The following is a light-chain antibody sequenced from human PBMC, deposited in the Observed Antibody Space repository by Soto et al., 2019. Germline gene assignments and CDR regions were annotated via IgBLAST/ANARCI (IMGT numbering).Light chain of an antibody. CDR2: GAS. J-gene: IGKJ3*01. CDR1: QSVSSSY. CDR3: QQYGSSLFT. V-gene: IGKV3-20*01. Sequence: EIFLTQSPGTLSLSRGEIATLSCGASQSVSSSYLAWYQQKPGQAPRLLIYGASSRATGIPDRFSGSGSGTDFTLTISRLEPEDFAVYYCQQYGSSLFTFGPGTKVDI.